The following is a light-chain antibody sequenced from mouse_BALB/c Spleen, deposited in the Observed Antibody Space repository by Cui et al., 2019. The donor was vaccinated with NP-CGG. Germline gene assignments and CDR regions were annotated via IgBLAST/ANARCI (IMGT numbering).Light chain of an antibody. CDR3: ALWYSNHWV. J-gene: IGLJ1*01. Sequence: HAVVTHGSALTTSPGGRVTLTCRSSTGAVTTSNYANWVQEKPDHLFTGLIGGTNNRAPGVPARFSGSLIGDKAALTITGAQTEDETIYFCALWYSNHWVFGGGTKLTVL. CDR2: GTN. V-gene: IGLV1*01. CDR1: TGAVTTSNY.